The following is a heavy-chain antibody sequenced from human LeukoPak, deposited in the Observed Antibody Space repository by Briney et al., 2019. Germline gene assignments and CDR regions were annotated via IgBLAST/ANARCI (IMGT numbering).Heavy chain of an antibody. CDR2: IVVGSGAT. CDR3: AAELYGVYTDCCTFHI. Sequence: SVKVSCKTSGFTFSTSPVQWVRQARGQRLEWIGWIVVGSGATNYAQSLQGRFTITRDMSTNTAYMELSSLGSEDSAVYYCAAELYGVYTDCCTFHIWAQGTTVTVS. D-gene: IGHD4-17*01. V-gene: IGHV1-58*01. J-gene: IGHJ3*02. CDR1: GFTFSTSP.